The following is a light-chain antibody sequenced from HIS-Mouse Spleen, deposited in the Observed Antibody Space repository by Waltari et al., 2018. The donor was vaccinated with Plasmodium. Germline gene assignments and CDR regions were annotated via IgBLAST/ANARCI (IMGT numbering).Light chain of an antibody. V-gene: IGLV3-27*01. CDR1: VLAKKY. J-gene: IGLJ3*02. CDR3: YSAADNNR. Sequence: SYELTQPSSVSVSPGQTARITCSGDVLAKKYARWFQQKPGQAPVLVIYKDGERPSGIPERFPGSSSGTTVTLTISGAQVEDEADYYCYSAADNNRFGGGTKLTVL. CDR2: KDG.